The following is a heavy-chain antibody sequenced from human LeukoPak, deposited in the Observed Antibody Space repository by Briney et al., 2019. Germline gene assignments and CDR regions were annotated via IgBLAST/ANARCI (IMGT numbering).Heavy chain of an antibody. CDR1: GGSISSSSYH. V-gene: IGHV4-39*01. Sequence: PSETLSLTCTLSGGSISSSSYHWGWIRQPPGKGLEWIGNIYYTGTTYYHPSPKSRVTISIGTSKNQFSLQLISVTAADTAVYYCARVGSSWYFDYWGQGTLVTVSS. CDR2: IYYTGTT. J-gene: IGHJ4*02. CDR3: ARVGSSWYFDY. D-gene: IGHD6-13*01.